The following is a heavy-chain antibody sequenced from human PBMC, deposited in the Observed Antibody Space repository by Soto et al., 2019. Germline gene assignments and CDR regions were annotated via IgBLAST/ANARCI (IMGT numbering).Heavy chain of an antibody. V-gene: IGHV4-39*01. Sequence: PSETLSLTCTVSGGSISSRGYYWGWIRQPPGKGLEWIGTIYYSGSTYYNPSLKSRVTISVDTSKNQFSLKLSSVTAADTAVYYCATSNWLDPWGQGTLVTV. CDR2: IYYSGST. CDR3: ATSNWLDP. CDR1: GGSISSRGYY. J-gene: IGHJ5*02.